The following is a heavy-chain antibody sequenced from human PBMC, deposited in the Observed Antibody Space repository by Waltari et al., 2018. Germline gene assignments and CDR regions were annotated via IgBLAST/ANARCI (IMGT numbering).Heavy chain of an antibody. J-gene: IGHJ3*01. V-gene: IGHV3-48*03. CDR2: ISPTGYDK. D-gene: IGHD3-16*01. CDR3: VRSLYINYGSPGFEE. CDR1: GLTFGGPN. Sequence: GGHLVLPGGSLRLSCGGHGLTFGGPNFNWGRQTPEKGLEWISHISPTGYDKLYAASVRGRFTISRDSAKSVFLEMSRLRAEDTGVYYCVRSLYINYGSPGFEEWGPGTMVTVS.